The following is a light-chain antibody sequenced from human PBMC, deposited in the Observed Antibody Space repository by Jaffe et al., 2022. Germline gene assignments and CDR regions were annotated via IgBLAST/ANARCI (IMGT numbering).Light chain of an antibody. Sequence: DIQMTQSPSSLSASVGDRVTITCRASQSIGDYFNWYQQKPGKAPKVVIFATSTLQGGVPSRFSGSGYETHFTLTISNLQPEDSATYYCQQSKRVPYSFGQGTKLEI. CDR2: ATS. J-gene: IGKJ2*03. CDR1: QSIGDY. V-gene: IGKV1-39*01. CDR3: QQSKRVPYS.